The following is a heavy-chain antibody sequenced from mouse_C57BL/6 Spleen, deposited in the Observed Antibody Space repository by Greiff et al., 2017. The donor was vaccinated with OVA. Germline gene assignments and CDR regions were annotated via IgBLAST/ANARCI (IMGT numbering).Heavy chain of an antibody. D-gene: IGHD1-1*01. J-gene: IGHJ3*01. V-gene: IGHV1-61*01. CDR1: GYTFTSYW. CDR3: GGRYYDSSPFAY. Sequence: VQLQQPGAELVRPGSSVKLSCKASGYTFTSYWMDWVKQRPGQGLEWIGNIYPSDGDTHYNQKFKDKATLTVDKSSSTAYMQLSSLTSEDSAGDDCGGRYYDSSPFAYWGQGTLVTVSA. CDR2: IYPSDGDT.